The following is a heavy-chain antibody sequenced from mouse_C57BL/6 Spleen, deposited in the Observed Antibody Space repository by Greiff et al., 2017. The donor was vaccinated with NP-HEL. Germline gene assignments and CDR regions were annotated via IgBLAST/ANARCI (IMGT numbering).Heavy chain of an antibody. V-gene: IGHV10-1*01. D-gene: IGHD4-1*01. CDR3: VRQGGTGNYFDY. CDR2: IRSKSNNYAT. CDR1: GFSFNTYA. J-gene: IGHJ2*01. Sequence: EVQVVESGGGLVQPKGSLKLSCAASGFSFNTYAMNWVRQAPGKGLEWVARIRSKSNNYATYYADSVKDRFTISRDDSESMLYLQMNNLKTEDTAMYYCVRQGGTGNYFDYWGQGTTLTVSS.